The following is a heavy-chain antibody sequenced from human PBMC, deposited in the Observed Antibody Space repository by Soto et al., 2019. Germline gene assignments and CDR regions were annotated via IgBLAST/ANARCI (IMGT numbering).Heavy chain of an antibody. D-gene: IGHD5-18*01. CDR2: ISAYNGNT. Sequence: ASVKVYCKASGYTFTSYGISWVRQAPGQGLEWMGWISAYNGNTNYAQKLQGRVTMTTDTSTSTAYMELRSLRSDDTAAYYCVREGDTAKYYYYYGMDVWGQGKMFTVSS. J-gene: IGHJ6*02. CDR3: VREGDTAKYYYYYGMDV. V-gene: IGHV1-18*01. CDR1: GYTFTSYG.